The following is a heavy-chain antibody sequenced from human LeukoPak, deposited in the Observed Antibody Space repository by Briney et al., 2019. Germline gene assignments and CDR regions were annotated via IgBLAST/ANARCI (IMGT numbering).Heavy chain of an antibody. CDR2: ISGNNANT. V-gene: IGHV1-18*01. CDR3: ASRRLDGRWCFDY. J-gene: IGHJ4*02. D-gene: IGHD2-21*01. CDR1: GYTFTSYG. Sequence: ASVKVSCKASGYTFTSYGISWVRQVPGQGLEWMAWISGNNANTKYAQKVQGRVTVTTDTSTSTAYMELGSLTSDDTAVYYWASRRLDGRWCFDYWGQEPRVPVPS.